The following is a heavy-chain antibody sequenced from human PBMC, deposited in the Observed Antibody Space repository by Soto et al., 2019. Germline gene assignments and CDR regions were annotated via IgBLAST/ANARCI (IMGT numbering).Heavy chain of an antibody. V-gene: IGHV5-51*01. Sequence: GESLKISCKGSGYSFTSYWIGWVRQMPGKGLEWMGIIYPGDSDTRYSPSFQGQVTISADKSISTAYLQWSSLKAPDTAMYYCAVGEYGSSSAAFDIRAQRTMVPVSS. CDR2: IYPGDSDT. J-gene: IGHJ3*02. D-gene: IGHD6-6*01. CDR3: AVGEYGSSSAAFDI. CDR1: GYSFTSYW.